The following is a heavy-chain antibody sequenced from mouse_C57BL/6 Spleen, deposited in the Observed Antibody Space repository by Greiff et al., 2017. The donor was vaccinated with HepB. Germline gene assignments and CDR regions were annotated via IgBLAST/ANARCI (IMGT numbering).Heavy chain of an antibody. D-gene: IGHD1-1*01. V-gene: IGHV14-4*01. CDR3: TTKYYYGSSGY. Sequence: EVQLQQSGAELVRPGASVKLSCTASGFNIKDDYMHWVKQRPEQGLEWIGWIDPENGDTEYASKFQGKATITADTYSNTAYLQLSSLTSEDTAVYYCTTKYYYGSSGYWGQGTTLTVSS. CDR2: IDPENGDT. J-gene: IGHJ2*01. CDR1: GFNIKDDY.